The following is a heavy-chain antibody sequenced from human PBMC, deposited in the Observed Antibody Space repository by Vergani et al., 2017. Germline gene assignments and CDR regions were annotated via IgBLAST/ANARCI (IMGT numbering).Heavy chain of an antibody. J-gene: IGHJ5*02. Sequence: QVQLQESGPGLVKPSQTLSLTCTVSGGSISSGDYYWSWIRQPPGKGLEWIGYIYYSGSTYYNPSLKSRVTISVDTSKNQFSLKLSSVTAADTAVYYCARFXSGYSSGWYNWFDPWGQGTLVTVSS. D-gene: IGHD6-19*01. CDR3: ARFXSGYSSGWYNWFDP. CDR2: IYYSGST. V-gene: IGHV4-30-4*08. CDR1: GGSISSGDYY.